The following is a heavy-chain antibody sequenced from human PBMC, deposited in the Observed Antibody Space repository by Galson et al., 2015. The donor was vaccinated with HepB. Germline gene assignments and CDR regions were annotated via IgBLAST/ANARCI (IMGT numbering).Heavy chain of an antibody. CDR1: GFTFSSYG. Sequence: SLRLSCAASGFTFSSYGMHWVRQAPGKGLEWVAVISYDGSNKYYADSMKGRFTISRDNSKNTLYLQMNSLRAEDTAVYYCAKDGRGEPEVHHYWGQGTLVTVSS. J-gene: IGHJ4*02. V-gene: IGHV3-30*18. CDR2: ISYDGSNK. D-gene: IGHD1-14*01. CDR3: AKDGRGEPEVHHY.